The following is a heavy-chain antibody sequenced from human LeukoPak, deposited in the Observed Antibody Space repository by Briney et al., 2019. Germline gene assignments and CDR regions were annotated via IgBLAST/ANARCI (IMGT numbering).Heavy chain of an antibody. CDR2: IKSKTVGGTT. CDR1: GFTFSNAW. D-gene: IGHD6-13*01. J-gene: IGHJ3*02. CDR3: ARQMGIAAAVPAFDI. V-gene: IGHV3-15*01. Sequence: GGSLRLSCAASGFTFSNAWMTWVRQAPGKGLEWVGRIKSKTVGGTTDYAAPVKGRFTISRDNAKNSLYLQMNSLRAEDTAVYYCARQMGIAAAVPAFDIWGQGTMVTVSS.